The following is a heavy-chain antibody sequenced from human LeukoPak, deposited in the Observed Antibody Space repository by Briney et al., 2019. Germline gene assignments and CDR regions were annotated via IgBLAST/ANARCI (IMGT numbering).Heavy chain of an antibody. J-gene: IGHJ4*02. D-gene: IGHD6-19*01. CDR2: IYYSGST. Sequence: SETLSLTCTVSGGSISSSSYYWGWIRQPPGKGLEWIGSIYYSGSTYYNPSLKSRVTISVDRSKNQFSLKLSSVTAADTAVYYCAKISSGWHGLTDYWGQGTLVTVSS. CDR1: GGSISSSSYY. CDR3: AKISSGWHGLTDY. V-gene: IGHV4-39*07.